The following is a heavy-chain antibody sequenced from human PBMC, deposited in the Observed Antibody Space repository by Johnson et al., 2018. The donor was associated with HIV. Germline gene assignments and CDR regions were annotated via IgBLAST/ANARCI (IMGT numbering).Heavy chain of an antibody. CDR2: INWNGGST. CDR1: GFTFDDYG. J-gene: IGHJ3*02. D-gene: IGHD5-12*01. V-gene: IGHV3-20*04. Sequence: EVQLVESGGGVVRPGGSLRLSCVASGFTFDDYGMTWVRQAPGKGLEWVSGINWNGGSTGYADSVKGRFTIYRDNAKKSLYLQMNSLRVEDTALYYCARARVVATNTSDAFDIWGQGTMVTVSS. CDR3: ARARVVATNTSDAFDI.